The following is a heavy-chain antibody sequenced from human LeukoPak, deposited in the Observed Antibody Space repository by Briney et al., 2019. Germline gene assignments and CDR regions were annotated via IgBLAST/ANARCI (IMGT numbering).Heavy chain of an antibody. CDR2: ISDSGGST. Sequence: GGSLRLSCAASGFTFSSDSMSWVRQAPGKGLEWVSAISDSGGSTYYADSVKGRFNISRDNSKNPLYLQMNRLSAEDTAVYYCAKSSDSSGPDYWGQGTLVTVSS. V-gene: IGHV3-23*01. CDR3: AKSSDSSGPDY. CDR1: GFTFSSDS. D-gene: IGHD3-22*01. J-gene: IGHJ4*02.